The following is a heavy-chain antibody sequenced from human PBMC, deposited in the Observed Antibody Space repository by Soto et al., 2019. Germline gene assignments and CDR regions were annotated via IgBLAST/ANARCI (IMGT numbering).Heavy chain of an antibody. CDR2: IYYSGST. CDR3: ARRGSGCPYFDY. Sequence: QVQLQESGPGLVKPSETLSLTCTVSGGSISSYYWSWIRQPPGKGLEWIGYIYYSGSTNDNPALRSRVTIPVDTSKNQFSLNLSSVTAADTAVYDCARRGSGCPYFDYWGQGTLGTVSS. J-gene: IGHJ4*02. D-gene: IGHD6-19*01. V-gene: IGHV4-59*08. CDR1: GGSISSYY.